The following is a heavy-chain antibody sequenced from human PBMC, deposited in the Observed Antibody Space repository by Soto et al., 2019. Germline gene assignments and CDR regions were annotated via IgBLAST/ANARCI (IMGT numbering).Heavy chain of an antibody. Sequence: PGESLKISCKGSGYSFTSYWISWVRQMPGKGLEWMGRIDPSDSYTNYSPSFQGHVTISADKSISTAYLQWSSLKASDTAMYYCARHVPEGAEYYGSRSYYVSNDEWGQGTLGTVSS. CDR2: IDPSDSYT. V-gene: IGHV5-10-1*01. D-gene: IGHD3-10*01. CDR1: GYSFTSYW. J-gene: IGHJ4*02. CDR3: ARHVPEGAEYYGSRSYYVSNDE.